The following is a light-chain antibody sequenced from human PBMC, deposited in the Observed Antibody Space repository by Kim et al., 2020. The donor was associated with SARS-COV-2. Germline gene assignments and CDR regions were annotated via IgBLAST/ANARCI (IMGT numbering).Light chain of an antibody. J-gene: IGLJ1*01. CDR3: QAWDSSTVV. CDR2: QDS. Sequence: SYYLTQPPSVSVSPGQTASITCSGDKLGDKYACWYQQKPGQSPVLVIYQDSKRPSGIPERFSGSNSGNTATLTISGTQAMDEADYYCQAWDSSTVVFGTGTKVTVL. CDR1: KLGDKY. V-gene: IGLV3-1*01.